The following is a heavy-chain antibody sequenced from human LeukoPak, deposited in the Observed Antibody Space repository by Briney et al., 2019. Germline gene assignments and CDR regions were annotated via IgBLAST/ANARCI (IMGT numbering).Heavy chain of an antibody. CDR2: IYYSGST. CDR1: GGSISSYY. J-gene: IGHJ4*02. D-gene: IGHD6-13*01. V-gene: IGHV4-59*01. CDR3: ARVWRQQPDGHLFDY. Sequence: PSETLSLTCTVSGGSISSYYWSWIRQPPGKGLEWIGYIYYSGSTNYNPSLKSRVTISVDTSKNQFSLKLSSVTAADTAVYYCARVWRQQPDGHLFDYWGQGTLVTVSS.